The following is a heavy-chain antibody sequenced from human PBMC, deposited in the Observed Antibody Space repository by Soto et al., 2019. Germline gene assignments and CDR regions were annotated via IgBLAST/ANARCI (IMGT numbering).Heavy chain of an antibody. J-gene: IGHJ6*02. V-gene: IGHV6-1*01. Sequence: HSQTRSLTWAISGDSVSSNSAAWNWIRQSPSRGLEWLGRTYYRSKWYNDYAVSVKSRITINPDTSKNQFSLRLNSVTPEDTAVYYCARTLHEYQLLYGMDVWGQGTTVTVSS. D-gene: IGHD2-2*01. CDR1: GDSVSSNSAA. CDR2: TYYRSKWYN. CDR3: ARTLHEYQLLYGMDV.